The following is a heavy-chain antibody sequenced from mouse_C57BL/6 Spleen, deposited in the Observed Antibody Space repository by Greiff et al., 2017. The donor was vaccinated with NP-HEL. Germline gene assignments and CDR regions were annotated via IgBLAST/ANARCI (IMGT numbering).Heavy chain of an antibody. CDR2: IDPETGGT. D-gene: IGHD1-1*01. CDR1: GYTFTDYE. CDR3: TRSTTVVALDY. Sequence: VKLMESGAELVRPGASVTLSCKASGYTFTDYEMHWVKQTPVHGLEWIGAIDPETGGTAYNQKFKGKAILTADKSSSTAYMELRSLTSEDSAVYYCTRSTTVVALDYWGQGTTLTVSS. J-gene: IGHJ2*01. V-gene: IGHV1-15*01.